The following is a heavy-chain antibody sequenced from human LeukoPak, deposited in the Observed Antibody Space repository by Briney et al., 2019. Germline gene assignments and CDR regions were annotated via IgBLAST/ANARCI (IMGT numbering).Heavy chain of an antibody. J-gene: IGHJ4*02. Sequence: GASVTVSFTVSGYTLTELSMHWVRQAPGKGLEWMGGFDPEDGETIYAQKFQGRVTMTEDTSTDTAYMELSSLRTEDTAVYYCATGRGDYGYYFDYWGQGTLVTVSS. CDR1: GYTLTELS. D-gene: IGHD4-17*01. CDR2: FDPEDGET. V-gene: IGHV1-24*01. CDR3: ATGRGDYGYYFDY.